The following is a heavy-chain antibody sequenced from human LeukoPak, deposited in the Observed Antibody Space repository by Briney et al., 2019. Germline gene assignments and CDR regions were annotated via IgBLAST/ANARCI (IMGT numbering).Heavy chain of an antibody. V-gene: IGHV1-18*01. CDR1: GYTFTSYG. J-gene: IGHJ4*02. CDR2: ISAYNGNT. Sequence: GASVKVSCKASGYTFTSYGISWVRQAPGQGLEWMGWISAYNGNTNYAQKLQGRVTMTTDTSTSTAYMELRSLRSDDTAVYYCARDKEDSSSWYGPVDYWGQGTLVTVSS. CDR3: ARDKEDSSSWYGPVDY. D-gene: IGHD6-13*01.